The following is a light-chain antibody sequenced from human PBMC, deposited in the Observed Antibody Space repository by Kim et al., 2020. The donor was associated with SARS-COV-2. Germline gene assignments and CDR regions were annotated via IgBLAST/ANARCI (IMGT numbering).Light chain of an antibody. CDR2: GKN. CDR3: NSRDSSGNHQV. J-gene: IGLJ1*01. Sequence: SSELTQDPAVSVALGQTVRITCQGDSLRSYYASWYQQKPGQAPVLVIYGKNNRPSGIPDRFSGSSPGNTASLTITGAQAEDEADYYCNSRDSSGNHQVFGTGTKVTVL. CDR1: SLRSYY. V-gene: IGLV3-19*01.